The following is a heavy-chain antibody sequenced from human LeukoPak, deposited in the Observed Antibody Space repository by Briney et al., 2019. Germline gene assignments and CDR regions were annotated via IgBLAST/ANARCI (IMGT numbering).Heavy chain of an antibody. V-gene: IGHV3-74*01. CDR1: GFTFSSHL. CDR3: ARGPGSSGGYYVGVF. CDR2: ISSDGTYT. Sequence: GGSLRLSCAASGFTFSSHLMHWVRQAPGKGLVWVSRISSDGTYTNYADSVRGRFTISRDNAKNTLYLQMNSLRAEDTAVYYCARGPGSSGGYYVGVFWGQGTQVIVSS. J-gene: IGHJ4*02. D-gene: IGHD1-26*01.